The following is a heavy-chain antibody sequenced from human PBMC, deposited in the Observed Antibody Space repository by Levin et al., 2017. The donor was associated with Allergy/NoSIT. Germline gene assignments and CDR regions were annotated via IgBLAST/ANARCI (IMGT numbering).Heavy chain of an antibody. J-gene: IGHJ4*02. V-gene: IGHV2-5*02. CDR3: VHVCGGGNAGYLDY. Sequence: ESGPTLVKPTQTLTLTCTFSGFSLSTSGVGVGWIRQPSGKALEWLAVIYWDDDVRYRPSLKSRLTITKDTSKNQVVLTMTNMNPVETATYYCVHVCGGGNAGYLDYWGQGTLVTVSS. D-gene: IGHD4-23*01. CDR1: GFSLSTSGVG. CDR2: IYWDDDV.